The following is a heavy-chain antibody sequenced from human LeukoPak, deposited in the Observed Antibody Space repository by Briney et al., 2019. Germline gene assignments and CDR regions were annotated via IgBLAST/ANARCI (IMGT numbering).Heavy chain of an antibody. Sequence: PSETLSLTCAVSGGSISSYYWSWIRQPPGKGLEWIGYIYYSGSTNYNPSLKSRVTISVDTSKNQFSLKLSSVTAADTAVYYCARGRPHGLSAGGKALRDNYYYYYMDVWGKGTTVTISS. CDR3: ARGRPHGLSAGGKALRDNYYYYYMDV. CDR2: IYYSGST. V-gene: IGHV4-59*01. J-gene: IGHJ6*03. CDR1: GGSISSYY. D-gene: IGHD3-10*01.